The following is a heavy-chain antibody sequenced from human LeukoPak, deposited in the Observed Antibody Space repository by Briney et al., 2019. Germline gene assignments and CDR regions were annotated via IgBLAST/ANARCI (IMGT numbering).Heavy chain of an antibody. V-gene: IGHV3-21*01. CDR2: ISSSSYI. Sequence: PGGSLRLSCAASGFTFSIYNMNCVRQAPGEGLEWVSSISSSSYIYYADSVKGRFTISRDNAKNSLYLQMNSLRAEDTAVYYCARYCSGVSCYSGYDYWGQGTLVTVSS. CDR3: ARYCSGVSCYSGYDY. J-gene: IGHJ4*02. D-gene: IGHD2-15*01. CDR1: GFTFSIYN.